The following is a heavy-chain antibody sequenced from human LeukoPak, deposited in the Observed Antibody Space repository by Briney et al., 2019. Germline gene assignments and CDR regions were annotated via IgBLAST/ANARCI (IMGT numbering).Heavy chain of an antibody. CDR3: ARGLPPHGSFGPFHYYYYMDV. Sequence: SETLSLTCAVYGGSFSGYYWSWIRQPPGKGLEWIGEINHSGSTNYNPSLKSRVTISVDTSKNQFSLKLSSVTAADTAVYYCARGLPPHGSFGPFHYYYYMDVWGKGTTVTVSS. J-gene: IGHJ6*03. CDR2: INHSGST. CDR1: GGSFSGYY. D-gene: IGHD3-10*01. V-gene: IGHV4-34*01.